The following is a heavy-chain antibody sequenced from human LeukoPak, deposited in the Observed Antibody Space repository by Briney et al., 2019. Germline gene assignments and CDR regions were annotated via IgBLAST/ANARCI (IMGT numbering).Heavy chain of an antibody. Sequence: PSETLSLTCTVSGGSISSYYWSWIRQPPGKGLEWIGYIYYSGSTYYNPSLRSRVTISVDTSKNQFSLKLSSVTAADTAVYYCARDPFPPKCGGDCFDYWGQGTLVTVSS. J-gene: IGHJ4*02. D-gene: IGHD2-21*01. V-gene: IGHV4-30-4*08. CDR1: GGSISSYY. CDR2: IYYSGST. CDR3: ARDPFPPKCGGDCFDY.